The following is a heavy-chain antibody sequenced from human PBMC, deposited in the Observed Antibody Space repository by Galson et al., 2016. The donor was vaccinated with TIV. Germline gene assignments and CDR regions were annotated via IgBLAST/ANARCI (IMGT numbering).Heavy chain of an antibody. V-gene: IGHV1-69*05. CDR2: TIPMFGTA. J-gene: IGHJ6*03. Sequence: SVKVSCKASGGTLSNYAISWVRQAPRQGLEWMGGTIPMFGTANYEQKFQGRVTITTDESTSTAYMELGSLKSEDTAVYYCARGVGTVMGQYYMDVWGKGTTVTVSS. CDR3: ARGVGTVMGQYYMDV. D-gene: IGHD5-18*01. CDR1: GGTLSNYA.